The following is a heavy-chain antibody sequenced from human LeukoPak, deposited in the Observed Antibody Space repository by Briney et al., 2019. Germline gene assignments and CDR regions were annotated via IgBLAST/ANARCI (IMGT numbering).Heavy chain of an antibody. J-gene: IGHJ4*02. CDR2: IKSKIDGGATDYSGTT. D-gene: IGHD4-11*01. V-gene: IGHV3-15*01. CDR1: VFTFSSYW. Sequence: KPGGSLRLSCAASVFTFSSYWMHWVRQAPGKGLEWVGRIKSKIDGGATDYSGTTDYAAPVKGRFTISRDDSKNTLYLQMNSLKTEDTAVYYCTTRNSNLKYFDYWGQGTLVTVSS. CDR3: TTRNSNLKYFDY.